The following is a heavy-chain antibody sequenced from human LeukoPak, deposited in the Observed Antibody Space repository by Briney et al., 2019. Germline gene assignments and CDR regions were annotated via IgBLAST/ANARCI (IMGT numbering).Heavy chain of an antibody. CDR2: INHSGST. CDR1: GGSFSGYY. Sequence: PSETLSLTCAVYGGSFSGYYWSWIRQPPGKGLEWIGEINHSGSTNYNPSLKSRVTISVDTSKNQLSLKLSSVTAADTAVYYCARGVDTAMVGWFDPWGQGTLVTVSS. D-gene: IGHD5-18*01. CDR3: ARGVDTAMVGWFDP. J-gene: IGHJ5*02. V-gene: IGHV4-34*01.